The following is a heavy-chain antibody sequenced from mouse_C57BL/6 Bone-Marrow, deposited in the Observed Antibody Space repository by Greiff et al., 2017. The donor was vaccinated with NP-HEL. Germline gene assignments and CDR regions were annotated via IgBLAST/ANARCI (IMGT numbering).Heavy chain of an antibody. D-gene: IGHD2-1*01. CDR2: IDPSDSYT. V-gene: IGHV1-59*01. CDR1: GYTFTSYW. Sequence: QVQLQQPGAELVRPGTSVKLSCKASGYTFTSYWMHWVKQRPGQGLEWIGVIDPSDSYTNYNQKFKGKATLTVDTSSSTAYMQLSSLTSEDSAVYYCARYGNHWYFDVWGTGTTVTVSS. J-gene: IGHJ1*03. CDR3: ARYGNHWYFDV.